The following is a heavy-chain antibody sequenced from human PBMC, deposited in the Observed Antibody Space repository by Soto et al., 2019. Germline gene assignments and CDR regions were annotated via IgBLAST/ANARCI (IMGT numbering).Heavy chain of an antibody. V-gene: IGHV1-2*02. CDR3: ARAGTYYYDSSRYFG. D-gene: IGHD3-22*01. CDR2: INPNSGGT. J-gene: IGHJ4*02. CDR1: GYTFTGYY. Sequence: ASVKVSCKASGYTFTGYYMHWVRQAPGQGLEWMGWINPNSGGTNYAQKFQGRVTMTRDTSISTAYMELSRLRSDDTAVYYCARAGTYYYDSSRYFGWGQGTLVTVSS.